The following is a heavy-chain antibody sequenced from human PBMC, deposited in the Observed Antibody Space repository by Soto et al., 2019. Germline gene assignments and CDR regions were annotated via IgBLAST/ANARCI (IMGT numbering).Heavy chain of an antibody. V-gene: IGHV3-7*01. CDR3: ARDPRSSGWSPRARFDY. D-gene: IGHD5-12*01. CDR1: GFTFSSYW. CDR2: IKQDGSEK. Sequence: GGSLRLSCAASGFTFSSYWMSWVRQAPGKGLEWVANIKQDGSEKYYVDSVKGRFTISRDNAKNSLYLQMNSLRAEDTAVYYCARDPRSSGWSPRARFDYWGQGTLVTVSS. J-gene: IGHJ4*02.